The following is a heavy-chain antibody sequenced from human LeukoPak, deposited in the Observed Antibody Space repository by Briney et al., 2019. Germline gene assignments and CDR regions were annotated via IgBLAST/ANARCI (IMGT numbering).Heavy chain of an antibody. D-gene: IGHD5-18*01. J-gene: IGHJ3*02. V-gene: IGHV4-59*01. Sequence: SETLSLTCTVSGGSISSYYWSWIRQPPGKGLEWIGYIYYSGTTNYNSSLKSRVTISVDTSKNQFSLKLSSVTAADTAVYYCARWDTEDAFDIWGQGTMVTVSS. CDR3: ARWDTEDAFDI. CDR2: IYYSGTT. CDR1: GGSISSYY.